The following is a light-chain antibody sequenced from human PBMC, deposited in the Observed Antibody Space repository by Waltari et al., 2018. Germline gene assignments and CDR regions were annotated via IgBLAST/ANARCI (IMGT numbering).Light chain of an antibody. V-gene: IGKV4-1*01. CDR2: WAS. CDR1: QRLLYSSNNQNY. Sequence: DIVMTQSPDSLTVSLGERATINCKSSQRLLYSSNNQNYLAWYQQRPGQPPKLLIYWASTRESGVPDRFSGSGSATDFTLTISSLQAEDVALYYCQQYYTTPLTFGGGTKVEIK. CDR3: QQYYTTPLT. J-gene: IGKJ4*01.